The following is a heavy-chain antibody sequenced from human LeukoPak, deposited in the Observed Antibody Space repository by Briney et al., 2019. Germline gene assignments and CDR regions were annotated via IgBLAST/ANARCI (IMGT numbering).Heavy chain of an antibody. CDR3: ARDNPGSGSLDY. CDR2: INPSGGST. V-gene: IGHV1-46*01. J-gene: IGHJ4*02. D-gene: IGHD3-10*01. Sequence: ASVKVSCKASGYTFTSYYMHWVRQAHGQGLEWMGIINPSGGSTSYAQKFQGRVAMTRDMSTSTVYMELSSLRSEDTAVYYCARDNPGSGSLDYWGQGTLVTVSS. CDR1: GYTFTSYY.